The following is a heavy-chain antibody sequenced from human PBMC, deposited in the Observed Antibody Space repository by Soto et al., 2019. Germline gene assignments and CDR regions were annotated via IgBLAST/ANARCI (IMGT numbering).Heavy chain of an antibody. CDR1: SGSIFSSNW. CDR3: ASHLVMAGTRGFDH. V-gene: IGHV4-4*02. D-gene: IGHD6-19*01. J-gene: IGHJ4*02. CDR2: ARNSGGA. Sequence: QVQLQESGPGLVKPSGTLSLTCAVSSGSIFSSNWWSWVRQPPGKGLEWIGEARNSGGANYIPSLRSRVTISMDRSKNHFFLELRSVTAADTAVYYCASHLVMAGTRGFDHWGLGTLVTVSS.